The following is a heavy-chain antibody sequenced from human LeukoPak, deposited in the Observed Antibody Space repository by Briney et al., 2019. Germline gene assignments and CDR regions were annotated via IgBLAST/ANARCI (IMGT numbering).Heavy chain of an antibody. J-gene: IGHJ4*02. CDR3: ARGYSRSSGVFDY. D-gene: IGHD6-6*01. CDR2: IWYDGTNK. V-gene: IGHV3-33*01. Sequence: GGSLRLSCVASGFTFSNYGMHWVRQAQGKGLEWVAVIWYDGTNKYYADSVKGRFTISRDNSKNTLYLQMNSLRAEDTAVYYCARGYSRSSGVFDYWGQGTLVTVSS. CDR1: GFTFSNYG.